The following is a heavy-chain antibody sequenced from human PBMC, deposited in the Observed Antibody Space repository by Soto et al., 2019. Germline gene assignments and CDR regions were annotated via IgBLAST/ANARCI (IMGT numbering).Heavy chain of an antibody. J-gene: IGHJ4*02. V-gene: IGHV3-23*01. CDR3: AKDRHYPLDYFHY. D-gene: IGHD3-10*01. CDR2: VSANGQGI. CDR1: GFTFSSSA. Sequence: SLRLSCAASGFTFSSSAISWVRQAPGKGLEWVSAVSANGQGIYYADSVRGRFTISRDNSKNTVFLHMDSLSAEDTAVYYCAKDRHYPLDYFHYWGQGTLVTVSS.